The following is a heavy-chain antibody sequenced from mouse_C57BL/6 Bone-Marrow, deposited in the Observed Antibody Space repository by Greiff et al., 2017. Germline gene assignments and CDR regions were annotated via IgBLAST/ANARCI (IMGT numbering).Heavy chain of an antibody. CDR1: GFTFSSYG. CDR3: AMHYYGSSYEAIDY. V-gene: IGHV5-6*01. J-gene: IGHJ4*01. D-gene: IGHD1-1*01. CDR2: ISSGGSCT. Sequence: EVQLVEPGGDLVKPGGSLKLSCAASGFTFSSYGMSWVRQTPDKRLEWVAIISSGGSCTYYPDSVKGRFTISRDNAKNTLYLQMSSLKSEDTAMYYCAMHYYGSSYEAIDYWGQGPAVPVSS.